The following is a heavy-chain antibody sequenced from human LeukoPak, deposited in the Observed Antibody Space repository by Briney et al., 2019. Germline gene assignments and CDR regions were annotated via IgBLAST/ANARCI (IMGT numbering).Heavy chain of an antibody. Sequence: SETLSLTCTVSGGSINGNDYYWGWIPQPPVRVLGWIGSIYYSGSTYYNPSLKSRVTISVDTSKNQFFLRLSSVTAADTAMYYCARTNYYFYYMDVWGRGTTVTVSS. J-gene: IGHJ6*03. D-gene: IGHD2-8*01. CDR2: IYYSGST. V-gene: IGHV4-39*01. CDR3: ARTNYYFYYMDV. CDR1: GGSINGNDYY.